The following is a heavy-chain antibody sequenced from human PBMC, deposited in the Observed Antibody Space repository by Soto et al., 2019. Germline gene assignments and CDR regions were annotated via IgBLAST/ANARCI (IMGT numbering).Heavy chain of an antibody. J-gene: IGHJ5*02. CDR2: ISAYNGNT. D-gene: IGHD2-15*01. CDR1: GYTFTSYG. V-gene: IGHV1-18*01. CDR3: ARSDIVVVVAVTTLASWFDP. Sequence: QVQLVQSGAEVKKPGASVKVSCKASGYTFTSYGISWVRQAPGQGLEWMGWISAYNGNTNYAQKLQGRVTMTTDTSTSTAYMERRSLRSDDTAVYYCARSDIVVVVAVTTLASWFDPWGQGTLVTVSS.